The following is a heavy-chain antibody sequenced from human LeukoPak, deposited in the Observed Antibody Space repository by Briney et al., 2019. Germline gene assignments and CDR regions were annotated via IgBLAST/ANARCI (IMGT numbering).Heavy chain of an antibody. CDR1: GGSFSGYY. CDR3: ARHQGGDGYNYYYYYMDV. J-gene: IGHJ6*03. Sequence: SETLSLTCAVYGGSFSGYYWSWIRQPPGKGLEWIGEINHSGSTNYNPSLKSRVTISVDTSKNQFSLKLSSVTAADTAVYYCARHQGGDGYNYYYYYMDVWGKGTTVTVSS. D-gene: IGHD5-24*01. V-gene: IGHV4-34*01. CDR2: INHSGST.